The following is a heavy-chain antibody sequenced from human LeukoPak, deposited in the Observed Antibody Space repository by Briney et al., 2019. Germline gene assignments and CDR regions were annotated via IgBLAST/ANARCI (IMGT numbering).Heavy chain of an antibody. J-gene: IGHJ4*02. V-gene: IGHV1-46*01. CDR3: AREGGASAFDY. Sequence: ASVKVSCKASGYTFTSYYIHWVRQAPGQGLEWMGIINPSVGSTSYAQKSQGRVTMTRDTSTTTVYMELSSLRSEDTAVYYCAREGGASAFDYWGQGTLVTVSS. CDR1: GYTFTSYY. CDR2: INPSVGST.